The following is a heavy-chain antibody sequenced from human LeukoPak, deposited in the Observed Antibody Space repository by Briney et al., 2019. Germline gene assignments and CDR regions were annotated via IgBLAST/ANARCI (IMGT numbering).Heavy chain of an antibody. D-gene: IGHD6-13*01. CDR1: GYTFTSYA. V-gene: IGHV7-4-1*02. Sequence: ASVKVSCKASGYTFTSYAMNWVRQAPGQGPEWMGWINTNTGNPTYAQGFTGRFVFSLDTSVSTAYLQISSLKAEDTAVYYCARNPGQTAGTLIWFDPWGQGTLVTVSS. J-gene: IGHJ5*02. CDR2: INTNTGNP. CDR3: ARNPGQTAGTLIWFDP.